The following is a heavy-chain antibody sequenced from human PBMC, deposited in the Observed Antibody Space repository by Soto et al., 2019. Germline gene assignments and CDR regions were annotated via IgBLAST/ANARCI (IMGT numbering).Heavy chain of an antibody. CDR2: ISGSGGST. V-gene: IGHV3-23*01. J-gene: IGHJ6*02. CDR3: AKVGRITIFGVVKDGMDV. D-gene: IGHD3-3*01. Sequence: PGGSLRLSCAASGFTFSSYAMSWVRQAPGKGLEWVSAISGSGGSTYYADSVKGRFTVSRDNSKNTLYLQMNSLRAEDTAVYYCAKVGRITIFGVVKDGMDVWGQGTTVTVSS. CDR1: GFTFSSYA.